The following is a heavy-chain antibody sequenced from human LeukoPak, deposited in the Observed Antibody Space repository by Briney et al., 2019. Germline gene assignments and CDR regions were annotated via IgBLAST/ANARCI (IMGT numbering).Heavy chain of an antibody. V-gene: IGHV3-7*01. CDR2: IKQDGSEK. Sequence: GGCLTLSCAASGFTFSSYWMSWVRQAPGKGLAWVANIKQDGSEKYYVDSVEGRFTIYRDNAKNSLYLQMNSLRAEDTAVYYCARITDPIPRYDFWSGYPYYYMDVWGKGTTVTVSS. CDR3: ARITDPIPRYDFWSGYPYYYMDV. D-gene: IGHD3-3*01. J-gene: IGHJ6*03. CDR1: GFTFSSYW.